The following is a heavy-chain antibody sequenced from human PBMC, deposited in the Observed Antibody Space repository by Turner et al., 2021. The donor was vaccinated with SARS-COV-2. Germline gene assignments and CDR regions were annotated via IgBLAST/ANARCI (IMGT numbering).Heavy chain of an antibody. CDR3: ARDYGGNSNYFDY. Sequence: QVQLQEAGPGLVKPSQTVSPTCTLSGGSLSSGGYYWSGIRQHPGKGLEWIGYIYYSGSTYCNPSLKSRVTISVDTSKSQFSLKLSSVTSADTAVYYCARDYGGNSNYFDYWGQGTLVTVSS. V-gene: IGHV4-31*03. CDR2: IYYSGST. D-gene: IGHD2-21*02. CDR1: GGSLSSGGYY. J-gene: IGHJ4*02.